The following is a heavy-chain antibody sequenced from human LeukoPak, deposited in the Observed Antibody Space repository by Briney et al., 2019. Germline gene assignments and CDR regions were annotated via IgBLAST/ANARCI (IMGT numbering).Heavy chain of an antibody. D-gene: IGHD3-22*01. J-gene: IGHJ4*02. Sequence: ASAKVSCKASGYTFTGYYMHWVRQAPGQGLEWMGWINPNSGGTNYAQKFQGRVTMTRDTSISTAYMELSRLRSDDRAVYYCARGYYDSSAYPDYWGQGTLVTVSS. CDR3: ARGYYDSSAYPDY. CDR1: GYTFTGYY. CDR2: INPNSGGT. V-gene: IGHV1-2*02.